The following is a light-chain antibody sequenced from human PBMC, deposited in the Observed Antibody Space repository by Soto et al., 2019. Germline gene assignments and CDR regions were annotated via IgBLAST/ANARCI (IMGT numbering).Light chain of an antibody. CDR2: SND. V-gene: IGLV1-44*01. Sequence: QSVLTQAPSASGTPGQRVTISCSGSSSNIGSNTVSWYQQVPGTAPKLLIYSNDQRPSGVPDRFSGSNSGTSASLAIDGLQSEDEVDYYCAAWDGSLNGWVFGGGTKVTVL. CDR3: AAWDGSLNGWV. CDR1: SSNIGSNT. J-gene: IGLJ2*01.